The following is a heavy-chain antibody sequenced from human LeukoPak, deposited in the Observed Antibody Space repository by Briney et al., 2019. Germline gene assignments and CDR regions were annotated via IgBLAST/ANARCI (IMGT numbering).Heavy chain of an antibody. D-gene: IGHD6-13*01. CDR2: ISSSSSYI. Sequence: GGSLRLSCAASGFTFSRYRMNWVRQAPGKGLEWVSSISSSSSYIYYADSVKGRFTISRDNAKNSLYLQLNSLRAEDTAVYYCARDNTGYSTREGSFDYWGQGTLVTVSS. V-gene: IGHV3-21*01. CDR3: ARDNTGYSTREGSFDY. J-gene: IGHJ4*02. CDR1: GFTFSRYR.